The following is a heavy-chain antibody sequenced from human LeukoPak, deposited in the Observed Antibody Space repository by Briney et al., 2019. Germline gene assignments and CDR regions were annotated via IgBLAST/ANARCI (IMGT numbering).Heavy chain of an antibody. Sequence: GGSLKLSCAASGFTFSNTYMTWVRQAPGKGLEWVANIKQDGSEKYYVDSVKGRFTISRDNAKNALHLQMNSLRAEDTAVYYCARGQGWLVDYWGQGTLVTVSS. V-gene: IGHV3-7*03. J-gene: IGHJ4*02. CDR1: GFTFSNTY. CDR2: IKQDGSEK. D-gene: IGHD6-19*01. CDR3: ARGQGWLVDY.